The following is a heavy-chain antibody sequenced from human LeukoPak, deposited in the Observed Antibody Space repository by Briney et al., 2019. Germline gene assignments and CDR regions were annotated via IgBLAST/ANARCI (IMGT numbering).Heavy chain of an antibody. D-gene: IGHD6-13*01. J-gene: IGHJ3*02. CDR2: VFYNGAT. CDR3: ARRIAVPGTYAFDI. V-gene: IGHV4-39*07. CDR1: GGSISSSIYY. Sequence: PSETLSLTCIVSGGSISSSIYYWAWVRQPPGKGLEWIGTVFYNGATQYSPSLRSRVTISIDTSTNQFSLKLTSVTAADTAVYYCARRIAVPGTYAFDIWGQGTMVSVSS.